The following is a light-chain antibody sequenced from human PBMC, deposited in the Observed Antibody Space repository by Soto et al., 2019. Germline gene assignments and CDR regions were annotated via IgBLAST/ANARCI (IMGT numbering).Light chain of an antibody. CDR2: GAS. CDR1: HDISNR. J-gene: IGKJ4*01. CDR3: QQYNNWPSLT. Sequence: EIVMTQSPPTLSVSPGERATLACRASHDISNRLAWYQQKPGQAPRLLIYGASTWATNLPARFSGSGSGTEFTLTISSLQSEDSAVYYCQQYNNWPSLTFGGGTKVDIK. V-gene: IGKV3-15*01.